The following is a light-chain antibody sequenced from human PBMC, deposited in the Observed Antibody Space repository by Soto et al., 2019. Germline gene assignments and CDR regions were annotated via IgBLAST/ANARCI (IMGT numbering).Light chain of an antibody. V-gene: IGKV1-39*01. J-gene: IGKJ4*01. Sequence: DIQMTQSPSSLSASVGDRVTITCRASQSISSYSTRYQQKPGKAPKLLIYAPSSLQSGVPSRFSGSGSGTDFTRTISSLQPEDFATYSGHQSYSTLALTFGGGTKVEIK. CDR1: QSISSY. CDR2: APS. CDR3: HQSYSTLALT.